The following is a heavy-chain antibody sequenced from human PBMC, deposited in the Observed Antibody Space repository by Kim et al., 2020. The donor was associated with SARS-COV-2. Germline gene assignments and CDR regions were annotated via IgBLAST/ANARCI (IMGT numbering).Heavy chain of an antibody. Sequence: GGSLRLSCAASGFTFGDYAMHWVRQAPGKGLEWVSGISWNSGSIGYADSVKGRFTISRDNAKNSLYLQMNSLRAEDTALYYCAKAWEYSSSELDYWGQGTLVTVSS. CDR3: AKAWEYSSSELDY. V-gene: IGHV3-9*01. CDR2: ISWNSGSI. CDR1: GFTFGDYA. J-gene: IGHJ4*02. D-gene: IGHD6-13*01.